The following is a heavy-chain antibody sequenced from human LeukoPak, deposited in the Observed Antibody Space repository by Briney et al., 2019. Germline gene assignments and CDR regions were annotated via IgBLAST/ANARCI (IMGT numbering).Heavy chain of an antibody. J-gene: IGHJ5*01. CDR2: IFPGDSDT. D-gene: IGHD6-13*01. CDR3: ARMKNFAAAGMIGWFDS. V-gene: IGHV5-51*01. Sequence: GESLKISCKGSGYNFADYWIGWVRQTPGKGLEWMGIIFPGDSDTRYSPSFQGQVTISADNSISTAYLQWSSLKASDTAMYYCARMKNFAAAGMIGWFDSWGQGTLVTVSS. CDR1: GYNFADYW.